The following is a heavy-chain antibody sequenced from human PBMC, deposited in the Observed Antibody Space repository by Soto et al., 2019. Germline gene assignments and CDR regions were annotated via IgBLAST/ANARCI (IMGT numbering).Heavy chain of an antibody. J-gene: IGHJ4*02. D-gene: IGHD6-13*01. V-gene: IGHV1-2*04. CDR1: GYTFTGYY. Sequence: ASEKVSCKASGYTFTGYYMHWVRQAPGQGLEWMGWINPNSGGTNYAQKFQGWVTMTRDTSISTAYMELSRLRSDDTAVYYCARSDSSSWLFDYWGQGTLVTVSS. CDR3: ARSDSSSWLFDY. CDR2: INPNSGGT.